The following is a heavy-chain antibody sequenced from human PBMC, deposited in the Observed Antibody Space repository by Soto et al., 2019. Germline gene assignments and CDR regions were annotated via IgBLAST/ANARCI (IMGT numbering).Heavy chain of an antibody. J-gene: IGHJ1*01. D-gene: IGHD2-2*01. CDR3: AKGVPAATRYFQH. CDR2: INSDVSSA. V-gene: IGHV3-74*01. Sequence: VQLVESGGGLVQPGGSLRLSCAASGFSFSSYWMHWVRHAPGKGLVWVSRINSDVSSATYADSVKGRFTISRDNAKNTLYLPMNSLTPEDTAVYYCAKGVPAATRYFQHWGQGTLVTVSS. CDR1: GFSFSSYW.